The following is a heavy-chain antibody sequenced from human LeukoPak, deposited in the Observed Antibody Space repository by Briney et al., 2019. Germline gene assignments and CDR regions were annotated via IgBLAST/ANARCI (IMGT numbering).Heavy chain of an antibody. Sequence: SETLSLTCTVSGGSISSYYWSWIRQPPGKGLEWIGYIYYSGSTNYNPSLKSRVTISVDTSKNQFSLKLSSVTAADTAVYYCARSEYGDPLGPNFDYWGQGTLVTVSS. CDR2: IYYSGST. CDR1: GGSISSYY. V-gene: IGHV4-59*08. J-gene: IGHJ4*02. CDR3: ARSEYGDPLGPNFDY. D-gene: IGHD4-17*01.